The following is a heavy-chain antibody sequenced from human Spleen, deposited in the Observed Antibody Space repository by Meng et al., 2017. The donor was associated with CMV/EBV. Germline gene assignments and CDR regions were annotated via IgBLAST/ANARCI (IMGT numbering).Heavy chain of an antibody. CDR1: GYPFTSFY. J-gene: IGHJ4*02. Sequence: ASVKVSCKASGYPFTSFYIHWVRQAPGQGLEWMGSINPNSGGTNYAQKFQGRVTMTRDTSISTAYMELSRLRSDDTAVYYCASAYDISWKVPDYWGQGTLVTVSS. CDR2: INPNSGGT. D-gene: IGHD3-9*01. CDR3: ASAYDISWKVPDY. V-gene: IGHV1-2*02.